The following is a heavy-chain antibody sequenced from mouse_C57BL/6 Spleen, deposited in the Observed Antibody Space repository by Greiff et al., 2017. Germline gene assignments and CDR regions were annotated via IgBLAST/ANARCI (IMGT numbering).Heavy chain of an antibody. V-gene: IGHV5-16*01. CDR2: INYDGSST. CDR3: ARVYGSPYWYFDV. Sequence: EVQLVESEGGLVQPGSSMKLSCTASGFTFSDYYMAWVRQVPEKGLEWVANINYDGSSTYYLDSLKSRFIISRDNAKNILYLQMSSLKSEDTATYYCARVYGSPYWYFDVWGTGTTVTVSS. D-gene: IGHD1-1*01. CDR1: GFTFSDYY. J-gene: IGHJ1*03.